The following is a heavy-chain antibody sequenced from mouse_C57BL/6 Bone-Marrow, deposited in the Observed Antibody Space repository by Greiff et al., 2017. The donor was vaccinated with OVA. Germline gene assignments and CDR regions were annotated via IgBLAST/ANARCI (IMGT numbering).Heavy chain of an antibody. CDR1: GYTFTDHT. Sequence: VKLMESDAELVKPGASVKISCKVSGYTFTDHTIHWMKQRPEQGLEWIGYIYPRDGSTKYNEKFKGKATLTADKSSSTAYMQLNSLTSEDSAVEFCARGDYGSSYGYFDVWGTGTTVTVSS. CDR3: ARGDYGSSYGYFDV. CDR2: IYPRDGST. D-gene: IGHD1-1*01. V-gene: IGHV1-78*01. J-gene: IGHJ1*03.